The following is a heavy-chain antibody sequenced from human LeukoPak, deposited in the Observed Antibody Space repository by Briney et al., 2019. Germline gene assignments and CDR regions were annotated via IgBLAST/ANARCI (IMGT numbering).Heavy chain of an antibody. CDR3: ARGERGYSYDLGDNWFDP. V-gene: IGHV4-4*07. Sequence: SETLSPTCTVSGGSISSYYWSWIRQPAGKGLEWIGRIYTSGSTNYNPSLKSRVTMSVDTSKNQFSLKLSSVTAADTAVYYCARGERGYSYDLGDNWFDPWGQGTLVTVSS. CDR2: IYTSGST. D-gene: IGHD5-18*01. CDR1: GGSISSYY. J-gene: IGHJ5*02.